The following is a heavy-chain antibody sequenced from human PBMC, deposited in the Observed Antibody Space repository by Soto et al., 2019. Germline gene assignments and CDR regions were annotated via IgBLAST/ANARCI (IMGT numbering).Heavy chain of an antibody. D-gene: IGHD2-2*01. CDR1: GFTFSSYA. Sequence: PGGSLRLSCAASGFTFSSYAMSWVRQAPGKGLEWVSAISGSGGSTYYADSVKGRFTISRDNSKNTLYLQMNSLRSEDTAVYYCAKDPSVVPAALFDPWGQGTLVTVSS. V-gene: IGHV3-23*01. J-gene: IGHJ5*02. CDR3: AKDPSVVPAALFDP. CDR2: ISGSGGST.